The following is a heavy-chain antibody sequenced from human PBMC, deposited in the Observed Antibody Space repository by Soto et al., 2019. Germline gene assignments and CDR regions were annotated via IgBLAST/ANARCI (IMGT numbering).Heavy chain of an antibody. CDR2: ISYDGSNK. Sequence: QVQLVESGGGVVQPGRSLRLSCAASGFTFSSYGMHWVRQAPGKGLEWVAVISYDGSNKYYADSVKGRFTISRDNSKNTLYLQMNSLRAEDTAVYYCAKDLKSDAAEYFQHWGQGTLVTVSS. CDR1: GFTFSSYG. CDR3: AKDLKSDAAEYFQH. J-gene: IGHJ1*01. V-gene: IGHV3-30*18. D-gene: IGHD2-21*02.